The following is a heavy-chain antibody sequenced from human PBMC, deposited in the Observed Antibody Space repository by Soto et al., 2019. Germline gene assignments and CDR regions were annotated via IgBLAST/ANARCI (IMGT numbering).Heavy chain of an antibody. V-gene: IGHV3-23*01. CDR2: ISGIGGST. CDR3: ATLPYYYDSSGYYQQVY. D-gene: IGHD3-22*01. Sequence: GGSLRLSCAASGFTFTDYALSWVRQAPGKGLEWVATISGIGGSTYLADSVKGRLSISRDNSKNTVSPLMNSLRAEDTAVYYCATLPYYYDSSGYYQQVYWGQGTLVTVSS. CDR1: GFTFTDYA. J-gene: IGHJ4*02.